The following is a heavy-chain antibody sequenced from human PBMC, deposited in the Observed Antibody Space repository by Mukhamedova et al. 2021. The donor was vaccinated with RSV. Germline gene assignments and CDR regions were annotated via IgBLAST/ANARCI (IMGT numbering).Heavy chain of an antibody. CDR1: SDHY. CDR2: TKNRANSYTT. J-gene: IGHJ4*01. D-gene: IGHD6-19*01. V-gene: IGHV3-72*01. Sequence: SDHYMDWVRQAPGKGLEWVGRTKNRANSYTTIYAASVEGRFTISRDDSENSLYLQMNSLKTEDTAMYYCARLSQMYGSGWYYFDY. CDR3: ARLSQMYGSGWYYFDY.